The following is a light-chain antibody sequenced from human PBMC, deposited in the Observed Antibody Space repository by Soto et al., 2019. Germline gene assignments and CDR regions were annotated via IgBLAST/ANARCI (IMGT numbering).Light chain of an antibody. J-gene: IGKJ1*01. V-gene: IGKV1-5*01. Sequence: DFQITQSPSTLSASVGDRVTITCRASQNIRSRLAWFQQKPVKAPKLLIYDASSLESGVPQRFSGSGSGTEFTLTISSLQTDDFSTYYCQQYHSYWTFGQGTKVDI. CDR1: QNIRSR. CDR3: QQYHSYWT. CDR2: DAS.